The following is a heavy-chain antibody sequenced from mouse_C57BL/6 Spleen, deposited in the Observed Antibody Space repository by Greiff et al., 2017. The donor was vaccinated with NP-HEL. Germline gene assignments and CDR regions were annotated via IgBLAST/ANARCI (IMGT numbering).Heavy chain of an antibody. J-gene: IGHJ2*01. Sequence: EVKLEESGPGLVKPSQSLSLTCSVPGYSITSGYYWNWIRQFPGNKLEWMGYISYDGSNKYNPSLKNRISITRDTSKNQFFLKLNSVTTEDTATYYCARGDSSGYPYFDYWGQGTTLTVSS. CDR1: GYSITSGYY. CDR2: ISYDGSN. D-gene: IGHD3-2*02. CDR3: ARGDSSGYPYFDY. V-gene: IGHV3-6*01.